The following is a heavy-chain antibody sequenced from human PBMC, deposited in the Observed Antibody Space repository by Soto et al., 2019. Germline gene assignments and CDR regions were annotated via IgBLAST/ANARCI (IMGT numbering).Heavy chain of an antibody. V-gene: IGHV1-18*04. D-gene: IGHD2-2*01. J-gene: IGHJ6*02. CDR1: GYTFTSYG. Sequence: ASVKVSCKASGYTFTSYGISWVRQAPGQGLEWMGWVSAYNGNTNYAQKLQGRVTMATDTSTSTAYMELRSLRSDDTAVYYCARDFIVVVTAAIPYYYYYGMDVWGQGTRVTVPS. CDR2: VSAYNGNT. CDR3: ARDFIVVVTAAIPYYYYYGMDV.